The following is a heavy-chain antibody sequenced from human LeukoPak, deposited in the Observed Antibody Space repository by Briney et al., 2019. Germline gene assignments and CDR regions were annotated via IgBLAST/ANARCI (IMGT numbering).Heavy chain of an antibody. J-gene: IGHJ4*02. CDR1: GFIFSSYA. V-gene: IGHV3-23*01. CDR2: ISGSGGST. D-gene: IGHD5-12*01. Sequence: GGSLRLSCAASGFIFSSYAMSWVRQAPGKGLEWVSAISGSGGSTYYADSVKGRFTISRDNFKNTLYLQMNSLRAEDTAVYYCAKDRDSGYEALDYWGQGTLVTVSS. CDR3: AKDRDSGYEALDY.